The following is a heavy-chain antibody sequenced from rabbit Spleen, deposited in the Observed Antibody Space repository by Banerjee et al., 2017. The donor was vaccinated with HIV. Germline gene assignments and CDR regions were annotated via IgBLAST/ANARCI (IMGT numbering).Heavy chain of an antibody. Sequence: QSLEESGGDLVKPEGSLTLTCIASGVSFSGDSYMCWVRQAPGKGLEWIACIDAGSSGFTYSASWAQGRFTISKTSSTTVTLQVTSLTAADTATYFCARDLDGVIGWNFGWWGPGTLVTVS. V-gene: IGHV1S40*01. CDR2: IDAGSSGFT. D-gene: IGHD1-1*01. J-gene: IGHJ4*01. CDR3: ARDLDGVIGWNFGW. CDR1: GVSFSGDSY.